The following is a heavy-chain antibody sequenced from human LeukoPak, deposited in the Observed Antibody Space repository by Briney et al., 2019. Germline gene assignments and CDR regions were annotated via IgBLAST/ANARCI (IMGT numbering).Heavy chain of an antibody. D-gene: IGHD5-18*01. V-gene: IGHV4-59*01. CDR1: GGSISSYY. Sequence: SETLSLTCTVSGGSISSYYWSWIRQPPGKGLEWIGYIYYSGSTNYNPSLKSRVTISVDTSKNQFSLKLTSVTAADTAVYYCASGAYSFYYMDVWGKGTTVTVSS. CDR2: IYYSGST. CDR3: ASGAYSFYYMDV. J-gene: IGHJ6*03.